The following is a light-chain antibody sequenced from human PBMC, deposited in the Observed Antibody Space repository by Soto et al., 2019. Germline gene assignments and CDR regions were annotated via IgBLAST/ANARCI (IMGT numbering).Light chain of an antibody. J-gene: IGKJ1*01. CDR2: GAS. V-gene: IGKV3-15*01. CDR3: HQYSNWPLWT. Sequence: EIVMTQSPATLSVSPGEGATLSCRASQNVDSNLAWYQQKPGQGPRLLIFGASTRATGIPARFRGSGSGTEFTLTITSLQSEDFAVYYCHQYSNWPLWTFGQGTKVEIK. CDR1: QNVDSN.